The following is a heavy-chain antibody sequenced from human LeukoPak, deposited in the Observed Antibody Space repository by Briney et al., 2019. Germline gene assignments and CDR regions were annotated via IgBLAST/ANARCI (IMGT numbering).Heavy chain of an antibody. CDR2: ISGNGGDT. V-gene: IGHV3-23*01. CDR3: AKDLYTSGSYLPLDY. CDR1: GFTFSSYG. J-gene: IGHJ4*02. Sequence: GGSLRLSCAASGFTFSSYGMSWVRQAPGKGLEWVSAISGNGGDTFYADSVKGRFTISRDNAKNSLYLQMNSLRAEDTAVYYCAKDLYTSGSYLPLDYWGQGTLVTVSS. D-gene: IGHD1-26*01.